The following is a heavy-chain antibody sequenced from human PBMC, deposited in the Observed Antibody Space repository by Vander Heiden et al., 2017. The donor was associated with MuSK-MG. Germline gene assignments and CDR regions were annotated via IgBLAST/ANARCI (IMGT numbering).Heavy chain of an antibody. CDR1: GYSFTSYW. CDR3: ARGSVYSGYDRPTDDAFDI. Sequence: EVQLVQSGAEVKKPGESLKISCTGSGYSFTSYWIGWVRQMPGKGLEWMGIIYPGDSDTRYSPSFQGQVTISADKSISTAYLQWSSLKASDTAMYYCARGSVYSGYDRPTDDAFDIWGQGTMVTVSS. J-gene: IGHJ3*02. V-gene: IGHV5-51*01. D-gene: IGHD5-12*01. CDR2: IYPGDSDT.